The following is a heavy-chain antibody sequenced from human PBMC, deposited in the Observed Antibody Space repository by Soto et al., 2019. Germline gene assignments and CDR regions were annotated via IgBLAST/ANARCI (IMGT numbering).Heavy chain of an antibody. D-gene: IGHD3-22*01. CDR1: GFTFSTYG. CDR3: AKGYYYDNSGQSYFDY. J-gene: IGHJ4*02. CDR2: ITYDGSHE. Sequence: PGGSLRLSCAASGFTFSTYGMHWVRQAPGKGLEWAAVITYDGSHEFYADSVKGRFTISRDNSKNSVYLQMHSLRAEDTAVYYCAKGYYYDNSGQSYFDYWGQGTVVTVSS. V-gene: IGHV3-30*18.